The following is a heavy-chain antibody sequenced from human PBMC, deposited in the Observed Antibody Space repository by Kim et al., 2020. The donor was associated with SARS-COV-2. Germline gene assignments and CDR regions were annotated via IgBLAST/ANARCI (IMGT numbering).Heavy chain of an antibody. CDR1: GISFSTAW. V-gene: IGHV3-15*01. Sequence: GGSLRVSCASSGISFSTAWMTWVRQAPGKGLEWVGRIKSKQEGGTTDYAASVKGRFTISRDDSKNMQFLQMNSLQTEDTAVYYCATDSGATLDYWGQGALVTVSS. CDR3: ATDSGATLDY. CDR2: IKSKQEGGTT. D-gene: IGHD1-26*01. J-gene: IGHJ4*02.